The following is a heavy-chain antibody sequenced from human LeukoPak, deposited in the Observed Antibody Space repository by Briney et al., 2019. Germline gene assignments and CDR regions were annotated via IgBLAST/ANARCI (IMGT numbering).Heavy chain of an antibody. CDR1: GGSISSYY. Sequence: SETLSLTCTVSGGSISSYYWSWIRQPPGKGLQWIGYIYYSGTTNYNPSLKSRVTISLDTSKKQSSLQLRSVTAADTAVYYCVSNYYENSGFFDPWGQGTLVTVSS. CDR3: VSNYYENSGFFDP. CDR2: IYYSGTT. J-gene: IGHJ5*02. V-gene: IGHV4-59*01. D-gene: IGHD3-22*01.